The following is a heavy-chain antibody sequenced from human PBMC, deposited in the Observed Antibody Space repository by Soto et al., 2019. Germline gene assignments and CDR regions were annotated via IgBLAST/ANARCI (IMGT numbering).Heavy chain of an antibody. J-gene: IGHJ4*02. CDR1: GGTFSNYP. CDR2: IIPIFGTT. V-gene: IGHV1-69*01. Sequence: QVQLVQSGAEVKKPGSSVRVSCKASGGTFSNYPIGWVRQAPGQGLEWMGVIIPIFGTTNYAQRFQGRVTISADESTSTAYMELSSLRYEDTAVYFCARPRTTATTEGYDYWGQGTLVTVSS. D-gene: IGHD1-1*01. CDR3: ARPRTTATTEGYDY.